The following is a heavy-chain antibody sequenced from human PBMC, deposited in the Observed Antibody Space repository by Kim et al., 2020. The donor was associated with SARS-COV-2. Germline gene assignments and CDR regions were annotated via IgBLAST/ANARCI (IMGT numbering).Heavy chain of an antibody. CDR2: IYYSGST. D-gene: IGHD6-13*01. J-gene: IGHJ5*02. CDR3: ARRDSSSWYLPSWFDP. CDR1: GGSISSSSYY. Sequence: SETRSLTCTVSGGSISSSSYYWGWIRQPPGKGLEWIGSIYYSGSTYYNPSLKSRVTISVDTSKNQFSLKLSSVTAADTAVYYCARRDSSSWYLPSWFDP. V-gene: IGHV4-39*01.